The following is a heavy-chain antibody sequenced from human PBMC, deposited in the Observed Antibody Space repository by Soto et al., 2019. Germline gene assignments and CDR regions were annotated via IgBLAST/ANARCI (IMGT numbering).Heavy chain of an antibody. CDR2: VSRSSCYI. CDR1: GFTFSGHT. CDR3: ARCMGFDGSGYAFFDS. V-gene: IGHV3-21*01. J-gene: IGHJ4*02. Sequence: EVQLVESGGGLVKPGGSLRLSCAASGFTFSGHTINWVRQAPGKGLEWVSSVSRSSCYIYYADSVKGRFTVSRDNAEKSLYLSMNSLRAEDTAIYYWARCMGFDGSGYAFFDSWGQGTLVTVSS. D-gene: IGHD3-10*01.